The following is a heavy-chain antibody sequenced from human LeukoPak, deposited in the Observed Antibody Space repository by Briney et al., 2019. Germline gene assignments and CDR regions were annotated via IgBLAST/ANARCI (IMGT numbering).Heavy chain of an antibody. V-gene: IGHV1-2*02. CDR3: AREGALEVASAGDY. CDR1: GYSFSDYY. J-gene: IGHJ4*02. D-gene: IGHD5-24*01. CDR2: INPNSGGT. Sequence: ASVKVSCKASGYSFSDYYVQWLRQAPGQGFEWMGWINPNSGGTNYAQKFQGRVTMTRDTSISTAYMDLRRLTSDDTAVYYCAREGALEVASAGDYWGQGTLVTVSS.